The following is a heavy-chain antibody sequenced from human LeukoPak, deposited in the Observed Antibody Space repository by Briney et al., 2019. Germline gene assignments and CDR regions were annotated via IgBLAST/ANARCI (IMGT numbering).Heavy chain of an antibody. V-gene: IGHV1-2*06. Sequence: ASVKVSCKASGYTFTGYYMHWVRQAPGQGLEWMGRINPNSGGTNYAQKLQGRVTMTTDTSTSTAYMELRSLRSDDTAVYYCARRMRRWNHEGDWFDPWGQGTLVTVSS. CDR3: ARRMRRWNHEGDWFDP. CDR2: INPNSGGT. J-gene: IGHJ5*02. D-gene: IGHD1-14*01. CDR1: GYTFTGYY.